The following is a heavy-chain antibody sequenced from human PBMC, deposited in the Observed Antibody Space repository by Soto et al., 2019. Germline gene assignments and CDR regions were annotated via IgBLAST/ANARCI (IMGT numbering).Heavy chain of an antibody. V-gene: IGHV1-18*04. CDR3: ARDAVLVPAANVVNYHYYGMDF. CDR1: GYTFTSYC. Sequence: ASVKVSCKASGYTFTSYCISWVRQAPGQGLEWMGWISAYNGNTNYAQKLQGRVTMTTDTSTSTAYMELRSLRSDDTAVYYCARDAVLVPAANVVNYHYYGMDFSRQGTTVRVS. D-gene: IGHD2-2*01. CDR2: ISAYNGNT. J-gene: IGHJ6*02.